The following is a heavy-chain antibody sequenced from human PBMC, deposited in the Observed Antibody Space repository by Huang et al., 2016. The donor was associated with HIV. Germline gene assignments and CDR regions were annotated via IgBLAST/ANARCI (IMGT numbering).Heavy chain of an antibody. D-gene: IGHD5-18*01. CDR3: ARPLLGYSNGYYFDN. J-gene: IGHJ4*02. Sequence: EVQLVQSGAEVKKPGESLKISCKGSGFSFTNYWIGWVRQMPGKGLEWRGLIYPGDSDTPYSPAFRGQVTIPADKSINTAYLQWNSLKASDSAMYYCARPLLGYSNGYYFDNWGQGTLVTVSS. CDR2: IYPGDSDT. V-gene: IGHV5-51*03. CDR1: GFSFTNYW.